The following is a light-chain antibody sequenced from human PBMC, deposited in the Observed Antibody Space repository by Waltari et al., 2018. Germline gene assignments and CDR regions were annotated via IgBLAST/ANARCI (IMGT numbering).Light chain of an antibody. Sequence: QSVLTQPPSASGTPGQRVTIPCSGSSSNIGSKAVNWYQQLPGTAPKLLMYSNNQRPSGVPDRFSGSKSGTSASLAISGLQSEDEADYYCATWDDNLNGVVFGGGTKLTVL. V-gene: IGLV1-44*01. CDR3: ATWDDNLNGVV. J-gene: IGLJ2*01. CDR2: SNN. CDR1: SSNIGSKA.